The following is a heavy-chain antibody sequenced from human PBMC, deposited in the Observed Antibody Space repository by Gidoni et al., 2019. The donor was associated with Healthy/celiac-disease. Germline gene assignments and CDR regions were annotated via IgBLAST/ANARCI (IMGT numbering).Heavy chain of an antibody. CDR1: GGSISSSNW. V-gene: IGHV4-4*02. J-gene: IGHJ6*02. CDR2: IYHSGST. D-gene: IGHD3-10*01. Sequence: QVQLQESGPGLVKPSGTLSLTCAVSGGSISSSNWARWVRQPPGKGLEWIGEIYHSGSTNYNPSLKSRVTISVDKSKNQFSLKLSSVTAADTAVYYCARDPRYGSGSYSPPGYYYYGMDVWGQGTTVTVSS. CDR3: ARDPRYGSGSYSPPGYYYYGMDV.